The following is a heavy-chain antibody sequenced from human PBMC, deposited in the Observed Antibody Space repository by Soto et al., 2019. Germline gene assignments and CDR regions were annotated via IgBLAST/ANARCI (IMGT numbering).Heavy chain of an antibody. J-gene: IGHJ5*02. V-gene: IGHV3-23*01. CDR3: ARSINP. D-gene: IGHD3-10*01. CDR2: IGSSGGSI. CDR1: GFTFSGYA. Sequence: GGSLRLSCAASGFTFSGYAMNWVRQAPGKGLEWVSGIGSSGGSIYYADSVKGRFTISRDNSKNTLFLQLNSLRAADTAVYYCARSINPWGQGTLVTVSS.